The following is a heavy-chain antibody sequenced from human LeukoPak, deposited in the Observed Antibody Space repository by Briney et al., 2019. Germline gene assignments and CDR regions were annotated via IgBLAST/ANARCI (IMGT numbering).Heavy chain of an antibody. J-gene: IGHJ6*03. CDR3: ARDTAMVHYYYYYYYMDV. Sequence: GGSLRLSCAASGFIFSDYYMSWIRQAPGKGLEWVSYISSSGTTAIYYADSVKGRFTISRDNAKNSLYLQMNSLRAEDTAVYYCARDTAMVHYYYYYYYMDVWGKGTTVTISS. CDR2: ISSSGTTAI. CDR1: GFIFSDYY. V-gene: IGHV3-11*01. D-gene: IGHD5-18*01.